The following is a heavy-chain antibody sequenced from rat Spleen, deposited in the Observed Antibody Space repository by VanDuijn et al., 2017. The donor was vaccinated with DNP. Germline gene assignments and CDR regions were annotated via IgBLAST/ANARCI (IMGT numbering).Heavy chain of an antibody. CDR3: TWRTTGTPLDY. V-gene: IGHV6-8*01. Sequence: EVQLVETGGSLVQPGKSLKLTCATSGFTFSNAWMHWVRQSPEKQLEWVAQIKAKSNNYATYYAESVKGRFTISRDDSKSSVYLQMNSLKEEDTAIYYCTWRTTGTPLDYWGQGTLVTVSS. CDR2: IKAKSNNYAT. D-gene: IGHD1-7*01. J-gene: IGHJ3*01. CDR1: GFTFSNAW.